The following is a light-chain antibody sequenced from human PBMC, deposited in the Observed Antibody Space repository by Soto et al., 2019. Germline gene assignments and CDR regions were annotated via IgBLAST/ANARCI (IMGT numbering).Light chain of an antibody. CDR2: GAS. Sequence: EIVMTQSPATLSVSPGERATLSCRASQSLSSNLAWYQQKPGQAPRLLIYGASTRATGVPARFSGSGSGTEFTLTISSLQSEDFAVYYCLQYNNWPFTVGPGTKVDIK. CDR3: LQYNNWPFT. J-gene: IGKJ3*01. CDR1: QSLSSN. V-gene: IGKV3-15*01.